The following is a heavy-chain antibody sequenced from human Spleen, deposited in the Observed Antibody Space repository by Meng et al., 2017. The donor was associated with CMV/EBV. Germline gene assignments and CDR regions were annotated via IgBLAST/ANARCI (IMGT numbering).Heavy chain of an antibody. V-gene: IGHV1-2*02. CDR1: GYTFTGYY. CDR3: ARAMTTVTTKDY. J-gene: IGHJ4*02. Sequence: QAAGYTFTGYYMHWVRQAPGQGLEWMGWINPNSGGTNYAQKFQGRVTMTRDTSISTAYMELSRLRSDDTAVYYCARAMTTVTTKDYWGQGTLVTVSS. D-gene: IGHD4-17*01. CDR2: INPNSGGT.